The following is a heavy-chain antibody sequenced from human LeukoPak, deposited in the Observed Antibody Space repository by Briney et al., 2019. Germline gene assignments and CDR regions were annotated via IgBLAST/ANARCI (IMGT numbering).Heavy chain of an antibody. Sequence: LQTLSLTCTVSGGSISSTSYYWGCIRQPPGKGLEWIGTISYSGISYYNPSLESRVTISVDASKNHFSLRVSPVTAADTAVYYCARRRLGHAFDIWGQGTMVTVSS. J-gene: IGHJ3*02. CDR2: ISYSGIS. CDR1: GGSISSTSYY. CDR3: ARRRLGHAFDI. V-gene: IGHV4-39*02. D-gene: IGHD2-21*01.